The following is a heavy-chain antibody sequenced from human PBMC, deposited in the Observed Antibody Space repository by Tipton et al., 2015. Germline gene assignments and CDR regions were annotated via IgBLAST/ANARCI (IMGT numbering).Heavy chain of an antibody. CDR2: ISGRGMTT. Sequence: SLRLSCVASGLTFSRHAMTWVRQASGTGLEWVSTISGRGMTTKYADSVKGRFTISRDNSNNTVYLQMNGLKAEDTAVYYCVKEVGDNFWPFDLWGRGTLVIVSS. V-gene: IGHV3-23*01. D-gene: IGHD1-20*01. CDR3: VKEVGDNFWPFDL. CDR1: GLTFSRHA. J-gene: IGHJ2*01.